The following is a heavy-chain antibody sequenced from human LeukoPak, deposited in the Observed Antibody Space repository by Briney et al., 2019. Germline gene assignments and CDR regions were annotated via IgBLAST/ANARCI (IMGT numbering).Heavy chain of an antibody. CDR2: IYYSGST. V-gene: IGHV4-30-4*01. J-gene: IGHJ4*02. CDR1: GGSISSGDYY. D-gene: IGHD4-17*01. Sequence: SQTLSLTCTVSGGSISSGDYYWSWIRQPPGKGLEWIGYIYYSGSTYYNLSLKSRVTISVDTSKNQFSLKLSSVTAADTAVYYCARVLAYGAPGGTSFDYWGQGTLVTVSS. CDR3: ARVLAYGAPGGTSFDY.